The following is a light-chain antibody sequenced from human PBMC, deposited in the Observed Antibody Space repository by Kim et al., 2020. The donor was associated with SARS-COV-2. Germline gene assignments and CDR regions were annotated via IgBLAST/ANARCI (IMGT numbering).Light chain of an antibody. CDR2: AAS. J-gene: IGKJ2*01. CDR3: QQYNNYPYT. Sequence: SPSIVNIVTNTCSASQDISNFLSWFQQKPGKAPKSLIYAASIFQSGVPSKFSVSRSGTDFTLTISSLQPEDFATYYCQQYNNYPYTFGQVTKLEI. V-gene: IGKV1-16*02. CDR1: QDISNF.